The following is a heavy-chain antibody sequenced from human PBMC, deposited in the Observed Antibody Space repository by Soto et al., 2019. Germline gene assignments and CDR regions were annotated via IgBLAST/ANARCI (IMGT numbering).Heavy chain of an antibody. CDR1: GFTFNTYG. CDR3: ARADCTGAYCYSWPFNYGVDV. J-gene: IGHJ6*02. Sequence: QVQLVESGGGVVQPGGSLRLSCTTSGFTFNTYGMHWVRQAPGKGLEWVALIWYDGSNKYYADSVKGRFTISRDNSKNTLYLQMISLRAEDTALYYCARADCTGAYCYSWPFNYGVDVWGQGTTVTVSS. D-gene: IGHD2-15*01. CDR2: IWYDGSNK. V-gene: IGHV3-33*08.